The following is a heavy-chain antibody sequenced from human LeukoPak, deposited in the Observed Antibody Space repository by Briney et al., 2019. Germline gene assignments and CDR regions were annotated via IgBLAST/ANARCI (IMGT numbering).Heavy chain of an antibody. Sequence: PSETLSLTCAVYGGSFSGYYWSWIRQPPGKGLEWFGEINHSGSTNYNPSPNSRVTISVDTSKNQFSLKLSSVTAADTAVYYCAIYPFLAYCGGDCYSGFDYWGQGTLVTVSS. J-gene: IGHJ4*02. D-gene: IGHD2-21*02. CDR3: AIYPFLAYCGGDCYSGFDY. CDR1: GGSFSGYY. CDR2: INHSGST. V-gene: IGHV4-34*01.